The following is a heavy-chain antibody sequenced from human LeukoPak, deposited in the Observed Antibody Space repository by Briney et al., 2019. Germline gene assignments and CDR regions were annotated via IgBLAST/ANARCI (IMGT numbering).Heavy chain of an antibody. D-gene: IGHD3-22*01. CDR2: IFPILGIA. V-gene: IGHV1-69*04. CDR3: ARNKYYYDSSGPPPYDY. J-gene: IGHJ4*02. CDR1: GGTFSSYA. Sequence: SVKVSCKASGGTFSSYAISWVRQAPGQGLKWMGRIFPILGIANYAQEFQGRVTITADKSTSTAYMELSSLRSEDTAVYYCARNKYYYDSSGPPPYDYWGQGTLVTVSS.